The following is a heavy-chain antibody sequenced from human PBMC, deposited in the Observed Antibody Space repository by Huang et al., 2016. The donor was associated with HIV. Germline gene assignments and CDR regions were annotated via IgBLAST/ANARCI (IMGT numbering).Heavy chain of an antibody. CDR3: ARGGILGTSWYRPFDY. Sequence: QVQLGESGGGVVQPEKSLRLSCAASGFDFRSYAMNWGRQAPGKGSQWVAVISNDGNNMYYSDSVKGRFIISRDNSKNTLYLQMNSLRGEDTAIYYCARGGILGTSWYRPFDYWGQGTLVTVSS. V-gene: IGHV3-30-3*01. J-gene: IGHJ4*02. D-gene: IGHD6-13*01. CDR1: GFDFRSYA. CDR2: ISNDGNNM.